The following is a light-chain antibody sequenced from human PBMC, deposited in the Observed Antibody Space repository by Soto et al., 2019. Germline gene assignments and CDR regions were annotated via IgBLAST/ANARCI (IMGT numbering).Light chain of an antibody. V-gene: IGKV1-5*03. Sequence: EIRVTQAPATLSPSVGYRGTITCRASQTISSWLAWYQQKPGKAPKLLIYKASTLKSGVPSRFSGSGSGTEFTLTISSLQPDDFATYCCQQYKSFSEALGQGSKVDI. CDR3: QQYKSFSEA. CDR2: KAS. J-gene: IGKJ1*01. CDR1: QTISSW.